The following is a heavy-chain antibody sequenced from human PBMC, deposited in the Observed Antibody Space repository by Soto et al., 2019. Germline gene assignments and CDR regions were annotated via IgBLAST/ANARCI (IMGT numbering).Heavy chain of an antibody. D-gene: IGHD3-10*01. CDR1: GGTFRTFA. J-gene: IGHJ6*02. CDR2: IIPVFGTP. CDR3: ARGGSTMVRGPLVYGLDV. V-gene: IGHV1-69*01. Sequence: QVQLVQSGAEVKEPGSSVKVSCKASGGTFRTFAISWVRQPPGQGPEWMGGIIPVFGTPNYAQKFQGRVTITADESTSTAYMELSSLRSEDTAVYYCARGGSTMVRGPLVYGLDVWGQGTTVTVSS.